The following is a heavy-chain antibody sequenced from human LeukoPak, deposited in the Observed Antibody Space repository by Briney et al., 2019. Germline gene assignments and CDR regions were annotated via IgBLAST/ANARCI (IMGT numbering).Heavy chain of an antibody. CDR3: EGAPFYYYYYGMDV. D-gene: IGHD3-16*01. Sequence: GGSLRLSCAASGFAVSSNYMSWVRQAPGKGLEWVSVIYSGGSTYYADSVKGRFTISRDNSKNTLYLQMNSLRAEDTAVYYCEGAPFYYYYYGMDVWGQGTTVTVSS. V-gene: IGHV3-53*01. J-gene: IGHJ6*02. CDR1: GFAVSSNY. CDR2: IYSGGST.